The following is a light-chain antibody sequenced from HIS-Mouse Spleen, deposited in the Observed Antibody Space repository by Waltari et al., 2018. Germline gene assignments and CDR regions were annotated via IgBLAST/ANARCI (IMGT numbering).Light chain of an antibody. J-gene: IGLJ3*02. CDR3: QSYDSSSWV. Sequence: NFMLTQPHSVSESPGKTVTISCTRSSGRIASYYVQRHQQRPGSAPTTVIYEDNQRPSGVPDRFSGSIDSSSNSASLTISGLKTEDEADYYCQSYDSSSWVFGGGTKLTVL. V-gene: IGLV6-57*04. CDR2: EDN. CDR1: SGRIASYY.